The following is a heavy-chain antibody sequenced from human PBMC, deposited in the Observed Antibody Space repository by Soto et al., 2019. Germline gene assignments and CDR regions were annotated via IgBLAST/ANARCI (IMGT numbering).Heavy chain of an antibody. J-gene: IGHJ4*02. Sequence: SVKVSCKASGFTFTSSAMQWVRQARGQRLEWIGWIVVGSGNTNYAQKFQERVTITRDMSASTAYMELSSLRSEDTAVYYCAAGHCSGGSCSRYYWGQGTLVTVSS. D-gene: IGHD2-15*01. V-gene: IGHV1-58*02. CDR2: IVVGSGNT. CDR3: AAGHCSGGSCSRYY. CDR1: GFTFTSSA.